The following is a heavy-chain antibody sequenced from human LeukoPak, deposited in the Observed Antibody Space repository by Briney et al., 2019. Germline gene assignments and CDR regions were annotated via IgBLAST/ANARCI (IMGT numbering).Heavy chain of an antibody. CDR2: ISGSSNTI. CDR3: ARESLGYCSGSTCYYFYMDF. CDR1: GFAFSSYS. D-gene: IGHD2-15*01. Sequence: GGSLRLSYAASGFAFSSYSMNWVRQAPGKGLEWLSYISGSSNTIYYADSVKGRFTISRDNAKNSQYLQMNSLRAEDTAVYYCARESLGYCSGSTCYYFYMDFWGKGTTVTVSS. J-gene: IGHJ6*03. V-gene: IGHV3-48*04.